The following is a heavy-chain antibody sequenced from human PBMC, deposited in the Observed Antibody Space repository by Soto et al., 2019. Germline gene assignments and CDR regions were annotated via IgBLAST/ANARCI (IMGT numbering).Heavy chain of an antibody. CDR2: IVVGSGNT. D-gene: IGHD2-15*01. CDR3: ASIGAATATTDNAFDI. V-gene: IGHV1-58*01. J-gene: IGHJ3*02. Sequence: SVKVSCKASGFTFTSSAVQWVRQARGQRLEWIGWIVVGSGNTNYAQKFQERVTITRDMSTSTAYMELSSLRSEDTAVYYCASIGAATATTDNAFDIWGQGTMVTVS. CDR1: GFTFTSSA.